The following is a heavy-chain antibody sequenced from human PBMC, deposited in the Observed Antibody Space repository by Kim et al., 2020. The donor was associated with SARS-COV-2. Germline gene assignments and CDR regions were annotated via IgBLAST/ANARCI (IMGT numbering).Heavy chain of an antibody. CDR1: GFTFSSYG. J-gene: IGHJ6*02. CDR2: IWYDGSNK. CDR3: ARERIAVAGHYYYYGMDV. Sequence: GGSLRLSCAASGFTFSSYGMHWVRQAPGKGLEWVAVIWYDGSNKYYADSVKGRFTISRDNSKNTLYLQMNSLRAEDTAVYYCARERIAVAGHYYYYGMDVWGQGTTVTVSS. D-gene: IGHD6-19*01. V-gene: IGHV3-33*01.